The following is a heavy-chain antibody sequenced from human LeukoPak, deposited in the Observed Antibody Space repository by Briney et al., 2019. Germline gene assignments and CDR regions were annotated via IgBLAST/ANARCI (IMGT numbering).Heavy chain of an antibody. CDR3: AKDDDWGRYKH. Sequence: GGSLRLSCTFSGFTFSDYWMTWVRQAPGKGLEWVSGISPSGGITYYTDSVKGRFTISRDNSKNTQSLQMNSLRAEDTAVYYCAKDDDWGRYKHWGQGTLVTVSS. CDR1: GFTFSDYW. J-gene: IGHJ1*01. V-gene: IGHV3-23*01. D-gene: IGHD3-16*01. CDR2: ISPSGGIT.